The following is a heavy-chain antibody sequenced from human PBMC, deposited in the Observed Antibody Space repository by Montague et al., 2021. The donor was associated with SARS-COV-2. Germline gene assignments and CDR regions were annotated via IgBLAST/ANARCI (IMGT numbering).Heavy chain of an antibody. D-gene: IGHD4-17*01. J-gene: IGHJ4*02. CDR3: AHSYGDYLFDY. Sequence: PALVKPTQTLTLICTFSGFSLSTSGVGVGWIRRPPGKALEWFALXYWDDDKPYSPSLKSRLTITKGTSKNQVVLTMTNMDPVDTATYYCAHSYGDYLFDYWGQGTLVSVSS. V-gene: IGHV2-5*02. CDR1: GFSLSTSGVG. CDR2: XYWDDDK.